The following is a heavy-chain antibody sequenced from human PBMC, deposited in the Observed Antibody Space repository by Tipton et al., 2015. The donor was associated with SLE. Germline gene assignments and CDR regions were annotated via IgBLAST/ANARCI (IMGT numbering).Heavy chain of an antibody. CDR3: ARAGEGVFDY. CDR2: VHYSVST. D-gene: IGHD3-10*01. Sequence: TLSLTCPVSGDSISFYYWTWIRQPPGKGLEWIGHVHYSVSTNYNPSLRSRITISLDTSKNQFSLKMNSVTAADTAVYYCARAGEGVFDYWGQGTLVTVSS. J-gene: IGHJ4*02. V-gene: IGHV4-59*01. CDR1: GDSISFYY.